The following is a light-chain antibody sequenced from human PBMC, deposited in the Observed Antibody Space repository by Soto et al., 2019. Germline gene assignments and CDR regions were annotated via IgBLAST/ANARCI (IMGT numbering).Light chain of an antibody. Sequence: EIVLTQSPATLSLSPGERATLSCTASQSVSSYLAWYQQKPGQAPRLLIYDASNRATGIPARFSGSGPGTAFTLTISSLEPEDFAVYYCQQRSNWPPSFGGGTKVEIK. V-gene: IGKV3-11*01. CDR2: DAS. CDR3: QQRSNWPPS. CDR1: QSVSSY. J-gene: IGKJ4*01.